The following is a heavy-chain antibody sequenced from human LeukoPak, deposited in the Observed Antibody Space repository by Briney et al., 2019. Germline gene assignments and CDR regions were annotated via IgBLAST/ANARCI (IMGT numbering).Heavy chain of an antibody. J-gene: IGHJ6*02. D-gene: IGHD6-19*01. V-gene: IGHV1-8*01. CDR1: GYTFTSYD. Sequence: ASVKVSCKASGYTFTSYDINWVRQATGQGLEWMGWMNPNSGNTGYAQKFQGRVTMTRNTSISTAYMELSSLRSEDTAVYYCARYIGNGWFQTGSGMDVWGQGTTVTVSS. CDR2: MNPNSGNT. CDR3: ARYIGNGWFQTGSGMDV.